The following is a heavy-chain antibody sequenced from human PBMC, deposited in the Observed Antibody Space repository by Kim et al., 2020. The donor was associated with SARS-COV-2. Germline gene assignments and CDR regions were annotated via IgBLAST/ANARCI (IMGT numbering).Heavy chain of an antibody. D-gene: IGHD3-22*01. CDR2: IWYDGSNK. CDR3: ARESVNYDSSGYSAGFDY. J-gene: IGHJ4*02. V-gene: IGHV3-33*01. CDR1: GFTFSSYG. Sequence: GGSLRLSCAASGFTFSSYGMHWVRQAPGKGLEWVAVIWYDGSNKYYADSVKGRFTISRDNSKSTLYLQMNSLRAEDTAVYYCARESVNYDSSGYSAGFDYWGQGTLVTVSS.